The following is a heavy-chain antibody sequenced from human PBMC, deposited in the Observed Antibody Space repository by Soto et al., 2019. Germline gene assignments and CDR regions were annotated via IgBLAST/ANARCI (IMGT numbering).Heavy chain of an antibody. V-gene: IGHV1-69*02. CDR2: IIPYLGVI. D-gene: IGHD3-3*01. CDR1: GGSFSKYS. J-gene: IGHJ4*02. CDR3: ASVSAPDVAY. Sequence: QVPLVQSGAEVKKPGSSVKVSCKASGGSFSKYSISWIRQAPGQGLEWMGRIIPYLGVITYAQKFKGIVTISADEFTGTGHMELNSLGSEDTATYFCASVSAPDVAYWGQGSLITFS.